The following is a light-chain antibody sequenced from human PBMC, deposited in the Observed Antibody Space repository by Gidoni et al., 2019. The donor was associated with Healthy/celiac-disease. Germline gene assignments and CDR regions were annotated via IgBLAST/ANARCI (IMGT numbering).Light chain of an antibody. CDR1: QSVSSSY. J-gene: IGKJ1*01. CDR2: GAS. Sequence: EIVLTQSPGTLSLSPGERATLSCRASQSVSSSYLAWYQQKPGQAPRLLIYGASSRATGIPDRFSGSGSGTDFTLTISRLEPEDFAVYYCQQSTFXQXTKVEIK. CDR3: QQST. V-gene: IGKV3-20*01.